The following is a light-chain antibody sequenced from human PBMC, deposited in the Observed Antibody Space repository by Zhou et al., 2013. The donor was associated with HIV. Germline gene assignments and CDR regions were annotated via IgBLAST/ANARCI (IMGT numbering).Light chain of an antibody. Sequence: DIVMTQTPLSLSVTPGQPASISCKSSQSLLHSDGKTYLYWYLQKPGQPPQLLIYEVSNRFSGVPDRFSGSGSGTDFTLTISGLQPEDFATYYCQQSYNIPRTFGQGTKVEFK. J-gene: IGKJ1*01. CDR2: EVS. CDR3: QQSYNIPRT. CDR1: QSLLHSDGKTY. V-gene: IGKV2D-29*01.